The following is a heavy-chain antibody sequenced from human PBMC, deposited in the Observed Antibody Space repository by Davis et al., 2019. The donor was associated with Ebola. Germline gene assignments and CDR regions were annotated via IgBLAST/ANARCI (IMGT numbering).Heavy chain of an antibody. V-gene: IGHV3-30-3*01. Sequence: PGGSLRLSCAASGFTFSNYAMHWVRQAPGKGLEWVAVISYDGNNEYYADSVKGRFTISRDNSKNTLYLQMNSLRAEDTAVYYCAREGYYYGSGSYQYYFDYWGQGTLVTVSS. D-gene: IGHD3-10*01. CDR1: GFTFSNYA. CDR2: ISYDGNNE. J-gene: IGHJ4*02. CDR3: AREGYYYGSGSYQYYFDY.